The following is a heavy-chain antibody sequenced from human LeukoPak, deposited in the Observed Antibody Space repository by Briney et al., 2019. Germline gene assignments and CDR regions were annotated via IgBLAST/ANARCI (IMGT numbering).Heavy chain of an antibody. D-gene: IGHD6-13*01. CDR2: IYWDDDK. CDR1: GFSLRTSGVG. J-gene: IGHJ4*02. V-gene: IGHV2-5*02. Sequence: SGPTLVKPPQTLTLTCTFSGFSLRTSGVGVGWIRQPPGKALEWLALIYWDDDKRYSPSLTSRLTITKDTSKNQVVLTMTNMDPVDTATYYCAHSISAAAFAYWGQGTLVTVSS. CDR3: AHSISAAAFAY.